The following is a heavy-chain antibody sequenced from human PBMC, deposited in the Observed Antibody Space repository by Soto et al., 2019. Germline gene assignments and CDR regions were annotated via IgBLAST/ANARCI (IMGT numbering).Heavy chain of an antibody. V-gene: IGHV3-23*01. J-gene: IGHJ4*02. D-gene: IGHD6-19*01. Sequence: EVQLLESGGGLVLPGGSLRLSCAASGFTFKTYAMSWVRQAPGKGLEWVSGISGSGDSTYYADAVKGRFTISRDNPKNTLYLQMNSLRAEDTAVYYCAKDLAGGSGWYFFDYWGQGTLVTVSS. CDR1: GFTFKTYA. CDR2: ISGSGDST. CDR3: AKDLAGGSGWYFFDY.